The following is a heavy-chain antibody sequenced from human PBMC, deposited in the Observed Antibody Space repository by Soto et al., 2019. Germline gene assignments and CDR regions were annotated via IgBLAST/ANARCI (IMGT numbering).Heavy chain of an antibody. CDR3: ARDRYSTLERGRTSRFYHYYAMAV. D-gene: IGHD6-13*01. Sequence: AAALRVSCSAFGPVCTDYYMHWVRPAPGQGIETLGWINPNSDDADYPLKFQGRVTMTRDTSISTAYMELSGLRSDDTAVYFCARDRYSTLERGRTSRFYHYYAMAVWGQVTTGNVS. J-gene: IGHJ6*02. CDR1: GPVCTDYY. CDR2: INPNSDDA. V-gene: IGHV1-2*02.